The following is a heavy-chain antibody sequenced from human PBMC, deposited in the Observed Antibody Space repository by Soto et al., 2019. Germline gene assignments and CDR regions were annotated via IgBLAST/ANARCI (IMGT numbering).Heavy chain of an antibody. V-gene: IGHV4-30-4*01. D-gene: IGHD1-1*01. CDR2: IYYSGST. CDR3: ARLAGGYNGYFDY. Sequence: PSETLSLTCTVSGGSSSGGDYYWSWIGHPPGKGLEWIGYIYYSGSTYHNPSLKSRVSMTVDTSRNQFSLNLPSVTASDTAVYYCARLAGGYNGYFDYWGQGTLVTVSS. CDR1: GGSSSGGDYY. J-gene: IGHJ4*02.